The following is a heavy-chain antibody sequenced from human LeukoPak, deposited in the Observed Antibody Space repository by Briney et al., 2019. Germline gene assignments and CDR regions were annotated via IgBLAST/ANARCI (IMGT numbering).Heavy chain of an antibody. CDR2: IYHSGST. V-gene: IGHV4-30-2*01. Sequence: SQTLSLTCTVSGGSISSGGYYWSWIRQPPGKGLEWIGYIYHSGSTYYNPSLKSRVTISVDRSKNQFSLKLSSVSAADTAVYYCARAQMRSGSYQAFDFWGQGTMGTVSS. CDR1: GGSISSGGYY. D-gene: IGHD1-26*01. J-gene: IGHJ3*01. CDR3: ARAQMRSGSYQAFDF.